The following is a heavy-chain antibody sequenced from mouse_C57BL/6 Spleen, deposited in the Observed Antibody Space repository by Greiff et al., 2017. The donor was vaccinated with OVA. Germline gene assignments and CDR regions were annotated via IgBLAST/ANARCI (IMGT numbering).Heavy chain of an antibody. V-gene: IGHV1-80*01. Sequence: LQESGAELVKPGASVKISCKASGYAFSSYWMNWVKQRPGKGLEWIGQIYPGDGDTNYNGKFKGKATLTAAKSSSTAYMQLSSLTSEDSAVYFCARGGTLYGSSYGDCAMDDWGKGTSITVSS. D-gene: IGHD1-1*01. J-gene: IGHJ4*01. CDR1: GYAFSSYW. CDR3: ARGGTLYGSSYGDCAMDD. CDR2: IYPGDGDT.